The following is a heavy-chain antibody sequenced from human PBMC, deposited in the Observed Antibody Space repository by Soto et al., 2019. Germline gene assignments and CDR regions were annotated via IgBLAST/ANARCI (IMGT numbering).Heavy chain of an antibody. V-gene: IGHV3-74*01. CDR1: GFTFSNYW. CDR3: GRDSNRVATMDY. D-gene: IGHD5-12*01. J-gene: IGHJ4*02. CDR2: INGDGSST. Sequence: PGGSLRLSCAASGFTFSNYWMHWVRQAPGKGLVWVSRINGDGSSTSNADFVKGRFTISRDNAKNTLYPQMNSLRAEDTAVYYCGRDSNRVATMDYWGQGALVTVSS.